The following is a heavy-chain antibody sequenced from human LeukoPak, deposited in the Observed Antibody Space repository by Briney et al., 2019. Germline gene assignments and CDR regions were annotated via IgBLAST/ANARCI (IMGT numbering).Heavy chain of an antibody. CDR2: ISSSSSYI. D-gene: IGHD6-13*01. V-gene: IGHV3-21*01. Sequence: PGGSLRLSCAASGFTFSSYSMNWVRQAPGKGLEWVSSISSSSSYIYYADSVKGRFTISRDNAKNSLYLQMNSLRAEDTAVCYCARDRSQQLLYTTRDYYMDVWGKGTTVTVSS. CDR1: GFTFSSYS. J-gene: IGHJ6*03. CDR3: ARDRSQQLLYTTRDYYMDV.